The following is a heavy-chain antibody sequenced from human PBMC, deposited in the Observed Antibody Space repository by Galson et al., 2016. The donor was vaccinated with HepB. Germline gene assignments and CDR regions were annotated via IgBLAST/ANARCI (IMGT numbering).Heavy chain of an antibody. V-gene: IGHV3-21*01. CDR3: AREVPDNSSWYANYGLDVWGQGLDV. CDR2: ISSSSSYI. CDR1: GFTFSTYS. Sequence: SLRLSCAASGFTFSTYSMNWVRQAPGKGLEWVSSISSSSSYIYYADSVKGRFTISRDNAKNSLYLQMNSLRVEDTAVYYCAREVPDNSSWYANYGLDVWGQGLDVWGQGTTVSVSS. J-gene: IGHJ6*02. D-gene: IGHD6-13*01.